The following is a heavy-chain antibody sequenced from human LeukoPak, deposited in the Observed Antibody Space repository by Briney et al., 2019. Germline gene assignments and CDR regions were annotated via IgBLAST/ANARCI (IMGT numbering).Heavy chain of an antibody. CDR1: GGSISSGGYY. D-gene: IGHD3-3*01. Sequence: PSQTLSLTCTVSGGSISSGGYYWSWIRQHPGKGLEWIGYIYYSGSTNYNPSLKSRVTISVDTSKNQFSLKLSSVTAADTAVYYCARDRYDFWPHYMDVWGKGTTVTVSS. CDR3: ARDRYDFWPHYMDV. J-gene: IGHJ6*03. CDR2: IYYSGST. V-gene: IGHV4-31*03.